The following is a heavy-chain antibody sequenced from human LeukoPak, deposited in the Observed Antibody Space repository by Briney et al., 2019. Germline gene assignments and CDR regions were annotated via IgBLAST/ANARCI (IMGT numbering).Heavy chain of an antibody. CDR1: DYTFTSYG. CDR3: ARFFLYGYSYGY. J-gene: IGHJ4*02. V-gene: IGHV1-18*01. Sequence: ASVKVSCKASDYTFTSYGISWVRQAPGQGLEWMGWISAYNGNTNYAQKLQGRVTMTTDTSTSTAYMELRSLRSDDTAVYYCARFFLYGYSYGYWGQGTLVTVSS. D-gene: IGHD5-18*01. CDR2: ISAYNGNT.